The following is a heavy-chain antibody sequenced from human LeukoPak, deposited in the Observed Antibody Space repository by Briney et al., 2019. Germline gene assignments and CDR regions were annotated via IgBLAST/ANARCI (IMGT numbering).Heavy chain of an antibody. V-gene: IGHV4-59*13. D-gene: IGHD5-24*01. CDR3: ARGYGYNSEY. J-gene: IGHJ4*02. Sequence: SETLSLTCSVSGGAISTFYWIWIRQPPGKGLEWIGCIQNSGSTEYNPSLESRVTISVDRSGNQFSLKLTSVTAADTAVYFCARGYGYNSEYWGQGTLVTVSP. CDR1: GGAISTFY. CDR2: IQNSGST.